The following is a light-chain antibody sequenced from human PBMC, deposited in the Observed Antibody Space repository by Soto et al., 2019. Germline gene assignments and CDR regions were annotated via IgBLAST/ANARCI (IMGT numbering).Light chain of an antibody. CDR3: LQLYNFSWT. J-gene: IGKJ1*01. V-gene: IGKV1-8*01. CDR2: AAS. CDR1: QGISSY. Sequence: AIRMTQSPSSLSASTGDRVTITCRASQGISSYLAWYQQKPGKAPKLLIYAASTLQSGVPSRFSGSGSGTDFTLTISCLQSEDFATYYCLQLYNFSWTFGQGTKVDIK.